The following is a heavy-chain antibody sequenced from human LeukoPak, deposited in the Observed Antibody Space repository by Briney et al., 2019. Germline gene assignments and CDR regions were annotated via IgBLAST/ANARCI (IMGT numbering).Heavy chain of an antibody. CDR3: ARSAVAASGRDCFDP. CDR2: IYYSGNT. Sequence: SETLSLTCTVSGGSISSYYWSWIRQPPGKGLEWIGHIYYSGNTNYNPSLKSRVTISVDTSKNRFSLNLSSVTAADTAVYYCARSAVAASGRDCFDPWGQGTPVTVSS. D-gene: IGHD6-13*01. CDR1: GGSISSYY. V-gene: IGHV4-59*01. J-gene: IGHJ5*02.